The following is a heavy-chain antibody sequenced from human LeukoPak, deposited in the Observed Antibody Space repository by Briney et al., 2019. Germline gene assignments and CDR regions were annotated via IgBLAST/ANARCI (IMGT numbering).Heavy chain of an antibody. CDR3: ARLGTAMVPWD. D-gene: IGHD5-18*01. Sequence: SETLSLTCTVSGGSISSSSYYWGWIRQPPGKGLEWIGSIYYSGSTYYNPSLKSRVTISVDTSKNQFSLKLSSVTAADTAVYYCARLGTAMVPWDWGQGTLVTVSS. CDR2: IYYSGST. J-gene: IGHJ4*02. CDR1: GGSISSSSYY. V-gene: IGHV4-39*01.